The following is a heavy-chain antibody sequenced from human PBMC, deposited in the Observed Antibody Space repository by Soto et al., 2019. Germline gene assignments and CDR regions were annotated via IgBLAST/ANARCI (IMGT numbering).Heavy chain of an antibody. CDR3: ARYNSYAIDY. CDR1: ATSISSYY. Sequence: PSETLSLTCTVSATSISSYYWRWIRQPPRKVLEWIANIHYSGTTNYNPSLASPVPLSVDTSKNQFSLKMTSVTAADRAMYFFARYNSYAIDYWGPGTMVTACS. CDR2: IHYSGTT. V-gene: IGHV4-59*01. J-gene: IGHJ4*02. D-gene: IGHD2-8*01.